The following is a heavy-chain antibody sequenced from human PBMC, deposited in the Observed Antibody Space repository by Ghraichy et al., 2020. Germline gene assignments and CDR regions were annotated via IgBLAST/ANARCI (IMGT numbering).Heavy chain of an antibody. J-gene: IGHJ4*02. V-gene: IGHV4-34*01. CDR2: INHSGST. Sequence: SETLSLTCAVYGGSFSGYYWSWIRQPPGKGLEWIREINHSGSTNYNPSLKSRVTISVDTSKNQFSLKLSSVTAADTAVYYCARTTTMVRGAHPWYFDYWGQGTLVTVSS. CDR1: GGSFSGYY. CDR3: ARTTTMVRGAHPWYFDY. D-gene: IGHD3-10*01.